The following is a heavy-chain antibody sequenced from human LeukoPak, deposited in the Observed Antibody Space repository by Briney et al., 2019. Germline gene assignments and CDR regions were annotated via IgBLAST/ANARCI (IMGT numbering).Heavy chain of an antibody. CDR1: GGSISSSSYY. CDR2: IYYSGST. J-gene: IGHJ6*02. Sequence: SETLSLTCTVSGGSISSSSYYWGWIRQPPGKGLEWIGSIYYSGSTYYNPSLKSRVTISVDTSKNQFSLKLSSVTAADTAVYYCASLCGMVRGVDYYGMDVWGQGTTVTVSS. CDR3: ASLCGMVRGVDYYGMDV. V-gene: IGHV4-39*07. D-gene: IGHD3-10*01.